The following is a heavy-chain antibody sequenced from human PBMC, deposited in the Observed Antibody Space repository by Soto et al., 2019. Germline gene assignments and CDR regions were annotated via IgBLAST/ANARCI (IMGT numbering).Heavy chain of an antibody. V-gene: IGHV1-18*01. CDR1: GYIFPSYG. Sequence: QVHMVQSGAEVKKPGASVKVSCKASGYIFPSYGISWVRQAHGQGLVWMGWISAHNGNTKYAQKFQGRVTMTTDTSTSTAHMELRGLRSDDTAVYYCARDGGGWPDSWGQGTLVTVSS. D-gene: IGHD6-19*01. CDR2: ISAHNGNT. J-gene: IGHJ4*02. CDR3: ARDGGGWPDS.